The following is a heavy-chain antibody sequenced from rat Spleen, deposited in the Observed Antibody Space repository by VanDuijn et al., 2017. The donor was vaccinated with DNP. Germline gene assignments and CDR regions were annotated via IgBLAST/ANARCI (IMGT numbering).Heavy chain of an antibody. CDR1: GFSLTSYH. D-gene: IGHD3-7*01. J-gene: IGHJ2*01. CDR2: IQSGGST. Sequence: QVQLKESGPCLVQPSQTLSLTCTVSGFSLTSYHVHWVRQPPRKVLAWMGRIQSGGSTDYNSALKSRLSSSRDTSKRQVFLKMTSLQTEDTASYYCTRDLNGWGQGVMVTVYS. CDR3: TRDLNG. V-gene: IGHV2S1*01.